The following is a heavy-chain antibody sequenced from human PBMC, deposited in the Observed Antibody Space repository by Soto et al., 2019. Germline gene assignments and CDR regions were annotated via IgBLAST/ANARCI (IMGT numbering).Heavy chain of an antibody. CDR3: ARGPSVGIRTS. CDR1: GFNVSSNY. CDR2: IYSGGST. Sequence: EVQLVESGGGLIQPGGSLRLSCAASGFNVSSNYMSWVRQAPGKGLEWLSVIYSGGSTYYADSVKGRFTISRDNSKNTRNLQMNALRVEDTAVYYCARGPSVGIRTSWGQGALVTVSS. J-gene: IGHJ4*02. V-gene: IGHV3-53*01. D-gene: IGHD2-2*01.